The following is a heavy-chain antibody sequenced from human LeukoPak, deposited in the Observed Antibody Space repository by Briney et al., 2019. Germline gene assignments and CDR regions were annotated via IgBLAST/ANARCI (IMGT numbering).Heavy chain of an antibody. CDR2: ITGDCNYI. V-gene: IGHV3-21*01. D-gene: IGHD5-24*01. CDR1: GFTFSAYE. Sequence: GGSLRLSCAASGFTFSAYEMNWVRQAPGKGLEWVSSITGDCNYIFYADSVKGRFTISRDNAQNSLLLELNSLRGEDTAVYYCARERNYYFDYWGQGALVTVSS. CDR3: ARERNYYFDY. J-gene: IGHJ4*02.